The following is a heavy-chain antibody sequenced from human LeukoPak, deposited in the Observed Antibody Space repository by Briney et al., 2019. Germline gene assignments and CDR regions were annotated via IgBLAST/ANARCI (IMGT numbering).Heavy chain of an antibody. J-gene: IGHJ4*02. CDR3: ARHPESYFFDY. Sequence: SETLSLTCTVSGASISSYYWSWIRQPPGKGLEWIGYISYSGSTNYNPSLKSRVTISADTSKNQVSLTLSSVTAADTAVYYCARHPESYFFDYWGQGTLVTVSS. CDR2: ISYSGST. V-gene: IGHV4-59*08. CDR1: GASISSYY.